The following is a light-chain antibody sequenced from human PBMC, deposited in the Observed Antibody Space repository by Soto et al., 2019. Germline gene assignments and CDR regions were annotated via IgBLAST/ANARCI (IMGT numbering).Light chain of an antibody. CDR2: ATS. CDR1: HSVSISY. Sequence: EIVLTQPPRTLSLSPGERSTLSSSASHSVSISYLAWYQQKPGQAPRLLIYATSTRATGIPARFSGSGSGTEFTLTISSLQSEDFAVYYCQQYNNWPLTFGGGTKVDI. V-gene: IGKV3-15*01. CDR3: QQYNNWPLT. J-gene: IGKJ4*01.